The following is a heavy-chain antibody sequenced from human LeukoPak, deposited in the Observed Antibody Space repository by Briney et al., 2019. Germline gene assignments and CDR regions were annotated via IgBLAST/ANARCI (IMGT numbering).Heavy chain of an antibody. D-gene: IGHD3-9*01. Sequence: GASVKVSCKASGYTFTSYDINWVRQATGQGLEWMGWMNPNSGNTGYAQKFQGRITMTRNTSISTAYMELSSLRSEDTAVYYCARVARYDILTGTPGGYMDVWGKGTTVTISS. CDR3: ARVARYDILTGTPGGYMDV. J-gene: IGHJ6*03. V-gene: IGHV1-8*01. CDR1: GYTFTSYD. CDR2: MNPNSGNT.